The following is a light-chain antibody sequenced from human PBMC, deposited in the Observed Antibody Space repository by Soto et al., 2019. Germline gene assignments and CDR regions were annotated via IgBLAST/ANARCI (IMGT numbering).Light chain of an antibody. CDR1: QSVSSN. J-gene: IGKJ5*01. V-gene: IGKV3-15*01. CDR2: GAS. CDR3: HHYNHWPPIT. Sequence: EIVMTQSPATLSMSLGERATLSCRASQSVSSNLAWYQQKPGQAPRLLIYGASTRATGIPARFSGSGSGTEFTLTISSLQSEDFAVYYCHHYNHWPPITFGQGTRLEIK.